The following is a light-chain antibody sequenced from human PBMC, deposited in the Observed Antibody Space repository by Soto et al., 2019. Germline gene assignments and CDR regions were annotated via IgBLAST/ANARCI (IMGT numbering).Light chain of an antibody. CDR1: QTISNW. CDR2: DAS. CDR3: QHYDSLPIT. J-gene: IGKJ5*01. Sequence: DIKMTQSPSTLSASVGDRVTISCRASQTISNWLAWYQQKPGNAPELLINDASNLEMGVPSRFSGVGSGTDFTFTISSLQPEDIATYFCQHYDSLPITFGEGTLLEIK. V-gene: IGKV1-33*01.